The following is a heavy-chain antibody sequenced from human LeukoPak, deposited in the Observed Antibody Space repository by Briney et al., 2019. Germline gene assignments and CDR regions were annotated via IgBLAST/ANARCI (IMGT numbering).Heavy chain of an antibody. D-gene: IGHD3-3*01. CDR1: GFTFSSYS. J-gene: IGHJ4*02. Sequence: GGSLRLSCAASGFTFSSYSMNWVRQAPGKGLEWVSAVSSDGINTYYTDSLKGRFTISRDNSKNTVFPQMHSLTDEDTAVYYCAKPFGFLEWLYGGYFDSWGQGTLVTVSS. V-gene: IGHV3-23*01. CDR3: AKPFGFLEWLYGGYFDS. CDR2: VSSDGINT.